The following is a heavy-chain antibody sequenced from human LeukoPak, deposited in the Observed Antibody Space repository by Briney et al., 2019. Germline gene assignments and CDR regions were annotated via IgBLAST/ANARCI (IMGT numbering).Heavy chain of an antibody. V-gene: IGHV4-59*01. CDR2: IYYSGST. CDR3: ARASLRSYYYYGMDV. CDR1: GGSFSGYY. Sequence: SETLSLTCAVYGGSFSGYYWSWIRQPPGKGLEWIGYIYYSGSTNYNPSPKSRVTISVDTSKNQFSLKLSSVTAADTAVYYCARASLRSYYYYGMDVWGQGTTVTVSS. J-gene: IGHJ6*02.